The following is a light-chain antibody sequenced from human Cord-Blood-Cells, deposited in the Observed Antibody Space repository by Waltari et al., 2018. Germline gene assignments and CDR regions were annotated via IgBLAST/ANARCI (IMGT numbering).Light chain of an antibody. CDR1: SCDVGGYNY. CDR3: SSYTSSSR. J-gene: IGLJ2*01. Sequence: QSALTQPASVSGSPGQSITISCTGTSCDVGGYNYVSWYQQHPGKAPKLMIYDVSNRPSGVSNRFSGSKSGNTASLTISGLQAEDEADYYCSSYTSSSRFGGGTKLTVL. CDR2: DVS. V-gene: IGLV2-14*01.